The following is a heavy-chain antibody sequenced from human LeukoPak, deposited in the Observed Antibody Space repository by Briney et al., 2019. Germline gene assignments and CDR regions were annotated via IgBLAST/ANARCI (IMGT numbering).Heavy chain of an antibody. J-gene: IGHJ3*02. V-gene: IGHV4-59*12. CDR2: IYYSGST. CDR3: ARPFHDSSNYYLDAFDI. D-gene: IGHD3-22*01. CDR1: GGSISSYY. Sequence: SETLSLTCTVSGGSISSYYWSWIRQPPGKGLEWIGYIYYSGSTNYNPSLKSRVTISVDTSKNQFSLKLTSVTAGDTAVYYCARPFHDSSNYYLDAFDIWGQGTMVTVSS.